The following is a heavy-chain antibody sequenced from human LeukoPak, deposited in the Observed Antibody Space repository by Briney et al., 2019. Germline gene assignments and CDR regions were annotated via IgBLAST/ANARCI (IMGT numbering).Heavy chain of an antibody. D-gene: IGHD5-12*01. J-gene: IGHJ6*03. CDR1: GFTFSSYW. CDR3: ARDEIVATTKANYYYYMDV. Sequence: GGSLRLSCAASGFTFSSYWMSWVRQAPGKGLEWVASIKQDGSEKYYVDSVEGRFTISRDNAKNSLYLQMNSLRAEDTAVYYCARDEIVATTKANYYYYMDVWGKGTTVTISS. V-gene: IGHV3-7*01. CDR2: IKQDGSEK.